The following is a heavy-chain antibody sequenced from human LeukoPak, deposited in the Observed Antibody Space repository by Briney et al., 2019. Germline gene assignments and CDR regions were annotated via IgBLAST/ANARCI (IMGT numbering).Heavy chain of an antibody. CDR1: GYTFTSYG. CDR2: ISAYNGNT. V-gene: IGHV1-18*01. J-gene: IGHJ6*03. Sequence: ASVEVSCKASGYTFTSYGISWVRQAPGQGLEWMGWISAYNGNTNYAQKLQGRVTMTTDTSTSTAYMELRSLRSDDTAVYYCARDYCSSTSCPSMDVWGKGTTVTVSS. D-gene: IGHD2-2*01. CDR3: ARDYCSSTSCPSMDV.